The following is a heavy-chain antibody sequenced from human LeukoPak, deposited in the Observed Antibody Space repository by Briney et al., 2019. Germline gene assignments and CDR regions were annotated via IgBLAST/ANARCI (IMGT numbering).Heavy chain of an antibody. CDR1: GFTFSSYW. CDR2: IRPDGNEK. CDR3: ARAGHYYFDY. D-gene: IGHD2-21*02. J-gene: IGHJ4*02. V-gene: IGHV3-7*01. Sequence: PGGSLRLSCAASGFTFSSYWMTWVRQAPGKGLEWVANIRPDGNEKYYVDSVKGRFTISRDNAKNSLYLQMNSLRAEDTAVYYCARAGHYYFDYGGQGTLVTVSS.